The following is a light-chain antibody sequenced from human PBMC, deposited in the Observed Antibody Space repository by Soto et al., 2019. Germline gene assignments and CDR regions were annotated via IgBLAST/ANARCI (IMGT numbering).Light chain of an antibody. Sequence: DIVLTQSPATLSLSPGERVTLSCRASQSVRSDLAWYQQKPGQAPRLLIYDASNRATGIPARFSGSGSGTDFTLTISSLEPEDFAVYYCQQRSNWSWTFGQGTKVDIK. CDR2: DAS. CDR1: QSVRSD. V-gene: IGKV3-11*01. J-gene: IGKJ1*01. CDR3: QQRSNWSWT.